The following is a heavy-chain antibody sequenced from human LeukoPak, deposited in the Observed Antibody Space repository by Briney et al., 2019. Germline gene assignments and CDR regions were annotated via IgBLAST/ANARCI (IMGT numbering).Heavy chain of an antibody. V-gene: IGHV4-59*01. CDR2: IYYSGST. Sequence: SETLSLTCTVSGGSISSYYWSWIRQPPGKGLEWIGYIYYSGSTNYNPSLKSRVTISVDTSKNQFSLKLSSVTAADTAVYYCARHGTITGTTGAYYYYYMDVWGKGTTVTVSS. J-gene: IGHJ6*03. CDR1: GGSISSYY. CDR3: ARHGTITGTTGAYYYYYMDV. D-gene: IGHD1-7*01.